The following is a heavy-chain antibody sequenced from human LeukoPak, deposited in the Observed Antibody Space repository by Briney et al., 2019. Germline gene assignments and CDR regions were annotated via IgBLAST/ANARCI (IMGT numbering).Heavy chain of an antibody. V-gene: IGHV1-2*02. CDR3: ARDREYYDSSGDFDY. Sequence: ASVKVSCKASGYTFTGYYMHWVRQAPGQGLEWMGWINPNSGGTNYAQKFQGRVTMTRDTSISTAYVELSRLRSDDTAVYYCARDREYYDSSGDFDYWGQGTLVTVSS. CDR2: INPNSGGT. D-gene: IGHD3-22*01. J-gene: IGHJ4*02. CDR1: GYTFTGYY.